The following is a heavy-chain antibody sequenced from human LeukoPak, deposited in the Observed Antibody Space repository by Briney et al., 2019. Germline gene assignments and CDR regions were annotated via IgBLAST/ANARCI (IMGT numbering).Heavy chain of an antibody. Sequence: SETLSLTCTVSGGSISSYSWSWIRQPAGKGLEWIGRIYSTNYNPSLKSRVTISVDTTKNQFSLKLSSVTAADTAVYYCARGGSSGWYYFNYWGQGTLVTVSS. CDR1: GGSISSYS. CDR2: IYST. J-gene: IGHJ4*02. D-gene: IGHD6-13*01. V-gene: IGHV4-4*07. CDR3: ARGGSSGWYYFNY.